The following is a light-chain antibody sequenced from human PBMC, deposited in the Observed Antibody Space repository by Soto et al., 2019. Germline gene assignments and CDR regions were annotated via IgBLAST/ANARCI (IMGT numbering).Light chain of an antibody. CDR3: QKYNSAPWT. J-gene: IGKJ1*01. Sequence: DVQMTQSPSSLSESIGDRVTITCRASQGISNYLAWYQQKPGKVPKLLIYAASTLQSGVPSRFSGSGSGTDFTLTISSLQPEDVATYYCQKYNSAPWTFGQGTKVDIK. CDR1: QGISNY. V-gene: IGKV1-27*01. CDR2: AAS.